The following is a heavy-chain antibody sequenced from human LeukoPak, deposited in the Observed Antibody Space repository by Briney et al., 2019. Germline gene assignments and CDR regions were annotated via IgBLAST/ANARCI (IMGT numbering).Heavy chain of an antibody. CDR1: GGFFSCYY. J-gene: IGHJ4*02. V-gene: IGHV4-34*01. CDR2: INHSGSN. CDR3: ATSRDGYNEANDY. D-gene: IGHD5-24*01. Sequence: TETLSLTCAVYGGFFSCYYWSWIRHPPGKGLEWIGQINHSGSNNYNPSLKSRVTISVDTSKNQFSLKLSSVTAAATAVYYCATSRDGYNEANDYWGQGTLVTVSS.